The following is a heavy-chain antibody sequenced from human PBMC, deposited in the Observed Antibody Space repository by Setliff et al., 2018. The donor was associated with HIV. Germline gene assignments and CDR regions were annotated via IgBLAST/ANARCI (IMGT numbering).Heavy chain of an antibody. Sequence: SETLSLTCTVSGASISSGGYYWNWIRQLPGKGLEWIGYIIDSGSTYYNPSLRGRLSMSIDTSANQFSVELTSVTAADTALYFCARVPNWGSAPFAYDVWGLGTMVTVS. CDR3: ARVPNWGSAPFAYDV. CDR1: GASISSGGYY. CDR2: IIDSGST. J-gene: IGHJ3*01. D-gene: IGHD7-27*01. V-gene: IGHV4-31*03.